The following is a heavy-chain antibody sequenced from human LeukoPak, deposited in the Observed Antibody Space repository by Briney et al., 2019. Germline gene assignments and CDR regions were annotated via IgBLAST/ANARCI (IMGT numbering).Heavy chain of an antibody. CDR2: INHSGST. J-gene: IGHJ6*04. CDR3: ARGGCSYGYVSVSYYYGMDV. V-gene: IGHV4-34*01. CDR1: GGSFSGYY. Sequence: AAETLSLTCAVYGGSFSGYYWSWIRQPPGKGLEWIGEINHSGSTNYNPSLRSRVTISVDTSKNQFSLKLSSVTAADTAVYYCARGGCSYGYVSVSYYYGMDVWGKGTTVTVSS. D-gene: IGHD5-18*01.